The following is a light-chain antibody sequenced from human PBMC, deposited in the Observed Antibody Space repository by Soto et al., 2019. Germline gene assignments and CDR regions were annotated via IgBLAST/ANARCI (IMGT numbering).Light chain of an antibody. J-gene: IGKJ1*01. CDR3: QQYHDYSRT. CDR2: HAS. CDR1: QSITDS. V-gene: IGKV1-5*01. Sequence: NKMTQSPATLSASVGDRVTITCRASQSITDSLAWYHQIPRKAPYLLISHASSLEIGVPSRFSGSGSGTEFTLTISSLQPDDFATYYCQQYHDYSRTFGQVTKVDIK.